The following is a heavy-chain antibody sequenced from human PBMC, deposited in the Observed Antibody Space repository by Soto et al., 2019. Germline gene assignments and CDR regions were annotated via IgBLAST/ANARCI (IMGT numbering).Heavy chain of an antibody. V-gene: IGHV4-31*03. CDR2: IYYSGST. CDR1: GGSISSGGYY. Sequence: SETLSLTCTVSGGSISSGGYYWSWIRQHPGKGLEWIGYIYYSGSTYYNPSLKSRVTISVDTSKNQFSLKLSSVTAADTAVYYCARGFRGYYDSTEAGDFDIWGQGTMVTVSS. D-gene: IGHD3-22*01. J-gene: IGHJ3*02. CDR3: ARGFRGYYDSTEAGDFDI.